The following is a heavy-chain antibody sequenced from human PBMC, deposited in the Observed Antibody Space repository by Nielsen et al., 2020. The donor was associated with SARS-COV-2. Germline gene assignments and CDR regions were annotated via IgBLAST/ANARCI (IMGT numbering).Heavy chain of an antibody. V-gene: IGHV4-59*01. Sequence: ESLKISCAASGFTFSDYYMSWIRQPPGKGLEWIGYIYYSGSTNYNPSLKSRVTISVDTSKNQFSLKLSSVTAADTAVYYCARAKSSLGVLRYFDWFGYYGMDVWGQGTTVTVSS. J-gene: IGHJ6*02. D-gene: IGHD3-9*01. CDR1: GFTFSDYY. CDR3: ARAKSSLGVLRYFDWFGYYGMDV. CDR2: IYYSGST.